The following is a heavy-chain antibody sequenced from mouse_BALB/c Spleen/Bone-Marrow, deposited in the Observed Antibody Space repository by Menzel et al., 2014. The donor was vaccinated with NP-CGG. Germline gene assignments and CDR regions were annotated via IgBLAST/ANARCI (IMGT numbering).Heavy chain of an antibody. D-gene: IGHD1-2*01. V-gene: IGHV14-1*02. Sequence: EVMLGESGAELVRPGALVKLSCKASGFNIKDYYMHWVKQRPEQGLEWIGWNDPENGNTIYDPKFQGKASITADTSSNTAYLQLSSLTSEDTAVYYCARSTTATDYAMDYWGQGTSVTVSS. CDR3: ARSTTATDYAMDY. J-gene: IGHJ4*01. CDR2: NDPENGNT. CDR1: GFNIKDYY.